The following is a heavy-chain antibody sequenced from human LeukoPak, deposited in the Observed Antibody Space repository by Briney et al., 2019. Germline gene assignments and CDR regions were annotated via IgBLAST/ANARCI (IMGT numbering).Heavy chain of an antibody. D-gene: IGHD6-13*01. J-gene: IGHJ4*02. Sequence: GGSLRLSCAASGFTFSSYAMSWVRQAPGKGLEWVSAISGSGGSTYYADSVKGRFTISRDNSRNTLYLQMNSLRAEDTAVYYCAKDRRYSSSYDYWGQGTLVTVSS. V-gene: IGHV3-23*01. CDR2: ISGSGGST. CDR3: AKDRRYSSSYDY. CDR1: GFTFSSYA.